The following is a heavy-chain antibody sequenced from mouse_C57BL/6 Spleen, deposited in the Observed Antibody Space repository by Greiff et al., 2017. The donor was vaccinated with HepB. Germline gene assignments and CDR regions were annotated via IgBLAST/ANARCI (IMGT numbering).Heavy chain of an antibody. J-gene: IGHJ3*01. CDR2: INPNNGGT. CDR1: GYTFTDYY. CDR3: ASPFEFAY. Sequence: EVQLQQSGPELVKPGASVKISCKASGYTFTDYYMNWVKQSHGKSLEWIGDINPNNGGTSYNQKFKGKATLTVDKSSSTAYMELRSLTSEDSAVYYCASPFEFAYWGQGTLVTVSA. V-gene: IGHV1-26*01.